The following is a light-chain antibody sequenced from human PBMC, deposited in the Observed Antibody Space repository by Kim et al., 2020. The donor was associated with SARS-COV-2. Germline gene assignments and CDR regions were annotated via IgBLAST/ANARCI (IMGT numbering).Light chain of an antibody. CDR3: QKYDSGPRT. Sequence: DIQMTQSPSSLSASVGDRVTITCRASQVINNYLAWYQQKPGKAPTVLIYGASTLHSGVPSRFSGSGSGTDFTLTISSLQPEDVGTYYCQKYDSGPRTFGHGTKVDIK. CDR1: QVINNY. V-gene: IGKV1-27*01. J-gene: IGKJ1*01. CDR2: GAS.